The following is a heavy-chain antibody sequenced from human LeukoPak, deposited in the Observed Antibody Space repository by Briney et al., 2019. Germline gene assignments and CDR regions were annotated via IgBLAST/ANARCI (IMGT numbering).Heavy chain of an antibody. Sequence: NPSETLSLTCTVSGGSISSGSYYWSWIRQPAGKGLEWIGRIYASGNTNYNPSLKSRVTISVDTSKNQFSLKLSSVTAADTAVYYCASALGYCSSTSCPYIWGQGTMVTVSS. CDR1: GGSISSGSYY. J-gene: IGHJ3*02. CDR2: IYASGNT. CDR3: ASALGYCSSTSCPYI. D-gene: IGHD2-2*01. V-gene: IGHV4-61*02.